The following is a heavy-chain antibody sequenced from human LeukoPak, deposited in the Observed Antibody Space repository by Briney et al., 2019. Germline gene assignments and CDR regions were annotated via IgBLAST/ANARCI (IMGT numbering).Heavy chain of an antibody. CDR1: GFTFSTYT. J-gene: IGHJ5*01. D-gene: IGHD4-17*01. CDR3: ARDTVFDS. V-gene: IGHV3-48*01. Sequence: GGSLRLSCAASGFTFSTYTMNWVRQAPGKGLEWVSYISSSSSTVYYADSVKGRITISRDNAKNSLYLQMSSLRAEDTAVYYCARDTVFDSWGQGTLVTVSS. CDR2: ISSSSSTV.